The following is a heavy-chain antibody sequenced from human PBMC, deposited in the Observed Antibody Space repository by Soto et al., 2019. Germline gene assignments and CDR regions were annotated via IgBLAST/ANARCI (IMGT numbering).Heavy chain of an antibody. V-gene: IGHV1-2*04. J-gene: IGHJ4*02. CDR2: INPNSGGT. CDR1: GYTFKDFY. D-gene: IGHD6-6*01. CDR3: RSSSSGTDFDY. Sequence: ASVKVSCKASGYTFKDFYIHWVRQPPGQGLAWMGWINPNSGGTNYAQKCQCWVTMTRDTSISTAYMELSRLKSDDTSLYYCRSSSSGTDFDYWGQGTLVTVSS.